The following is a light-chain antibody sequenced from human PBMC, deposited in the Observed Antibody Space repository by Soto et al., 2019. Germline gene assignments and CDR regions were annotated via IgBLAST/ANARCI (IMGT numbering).Light chain of an antibody. CDR1: QSVSSN. J-gene: IGKJ5*01. V-gene: IGKV3-15*01. CDR2: GAS. CDR3: QQHNNWPPIT. Sequence: VMTQSSTTLSVSPGERATLSCRASQSVSSNLARYQQRPGQAPRLLIYGASTRATGIPARFSGSGSGTEFTLTISSLQSEDFAVYYCQQHNNWPPITFGQGTRL.